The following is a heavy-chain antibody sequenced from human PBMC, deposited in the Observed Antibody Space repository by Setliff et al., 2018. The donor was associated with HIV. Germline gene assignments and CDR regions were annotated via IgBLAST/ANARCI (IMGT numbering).Heavy chain of an antibody. Sequence: ASVKVSCKASGNTFTDYYIHWVQQAPGKGLEWMGLVDPEDGEAIYAEKFQGRVTITADTSTDTAYMELSSLRSEDTAVYYCATAYGDFTWGLGTLVTVSS. D-gene: IGHD4-17*01. V-gene: IGHV1-69-2*01. J-gene: IGHJ4*02. CDR2: VDPEDGEA. CDR3: ATAYGDFT. CDR1: GNTFTDYY.